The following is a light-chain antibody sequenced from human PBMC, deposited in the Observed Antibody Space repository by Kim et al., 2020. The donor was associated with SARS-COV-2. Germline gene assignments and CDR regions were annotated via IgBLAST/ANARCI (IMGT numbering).Light chain of an antibody. Sequence: EILMTQSPVTLSVSPGERATLPCRASQSISSNLAWYQQKPGQAPRLLIYGASTRATGIPGRFSGSGSGTEFTLTITGLQSEDFAVYHCQQYDKWPITFGQGTRLVIK. CDR2: GAS. CDR1: QSISSN. CDR3: QQYDKWPIT. J-gene: IGKJ5*01. V-gene: IGKV3-15*01.